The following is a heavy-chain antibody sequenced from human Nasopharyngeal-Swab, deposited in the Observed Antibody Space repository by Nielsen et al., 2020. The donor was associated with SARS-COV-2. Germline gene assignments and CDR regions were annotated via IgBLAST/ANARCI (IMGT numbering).Heavy chain of an antibody. CDR2: IWYDGSNK. J-gene: IGHJ4*02. D-gene: IGHD3-10*01. V-gene: IGHV3-33*01. Sequence: WIRQPPGKGLEWVGLIWYDGSNKYYADSVKGRFTFSRDSSKNTVYLQMNSLRAEDTAVYYCAREFYYRFDYWGQGTLVTVSS. CDR3: AREFYYRFDY.